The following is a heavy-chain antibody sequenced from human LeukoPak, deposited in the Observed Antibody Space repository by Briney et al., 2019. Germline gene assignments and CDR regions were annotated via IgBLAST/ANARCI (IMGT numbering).Heavy chain of an antibody. J-gene: IGHJ4*02. CDR3: AITPYDSNGVFDY. CDR1: GYSISSGYY. V-gene: IGHV4-38-2*01. CDR2: IYHSGST. D-gene: IGHD3-22*01. Sequence: SETLSLTCAVSGYSISSGYYWGWIRPPPGEGLEWIGSIYHSGSTYYNPSPKSRVTISVDTSKNQFSLKLSSVTAADTAVYYCAITPYDSNGVFDYWGEGTRVTVSS.